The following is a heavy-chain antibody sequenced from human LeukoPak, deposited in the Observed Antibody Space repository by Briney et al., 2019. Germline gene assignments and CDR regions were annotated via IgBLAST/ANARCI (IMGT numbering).Heavy chain of an antibody. Sequence: SETLSLTCTVSGGSISCGSYYWSWIRQPAGKGLEWIGRIYTSGSTNYNPSLKRRATISIDTSKNQFSLKLSSVTAADTAVYYCARDSFYCSSTSCYAGWFDPWGQGTLVTVSS. J-gene: IGHJ5*02. CDR3: ARDSFYCSSTSCYAGWFDP. D-gene: IGHD2-2*01. CDR1: GGSISCGSYY. CDR2: IYTSGST. V-gene: IGHV4-61*02.